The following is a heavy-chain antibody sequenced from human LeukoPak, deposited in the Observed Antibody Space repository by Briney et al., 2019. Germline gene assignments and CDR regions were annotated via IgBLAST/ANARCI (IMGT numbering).Heavy chain of an antibody. J-gene: IGHJ5*02. V-gene: IGHV5-51*01. CDR1: GYSFTSYW. D-gene: IGHD3-22*01. CDR3: ARDERPYDSSGWWFDP. CDR2: IYPGDSDT. Sequence: AGESLKISCKGSGYSFTSYWIGWVRQMPGKGLEWMGTIYPGDSDTRYSPSFQGQVTISADKSISTAYLQWSSLRSEDTAVYYCARDERPYDSSGWWFDPWGQGTLVTVSS.